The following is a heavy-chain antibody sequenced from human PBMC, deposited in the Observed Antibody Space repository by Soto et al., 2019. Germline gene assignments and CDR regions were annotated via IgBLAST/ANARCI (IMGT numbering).Heavy chain of an antibody. CDR3: ARLRVTTVDY. D-gene: IGHD4-17*01. CDR2: IYHSGST. CDR1: GGSISSGGYS. V-gene: IGHV4-30-2*01. Sequence: SETLSLTCAVSGGSISSGGYSWSWIRQPPGKGLEWIGYIYHSGSTYYNPSLKSRVTISVDRSKNQFSLKLSSVTAADTAVYYCARLRVTTVDYWGQGTLVIVSS. J-gene: IGHJ4*02.